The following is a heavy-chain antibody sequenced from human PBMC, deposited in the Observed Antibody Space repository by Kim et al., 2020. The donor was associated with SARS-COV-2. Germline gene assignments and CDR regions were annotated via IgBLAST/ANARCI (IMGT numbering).Heavy chain of an antibody. Sequence: SETLSLTCTVSGGSISSSSYYWGWIRQPPGKGLEWIGSIYYSGSTYYNPSLKSRVTISVDTPKNQFSLKLSSVTAADTAVYYCASPQGLRQQLVQVWGQGTLVTVSS. V-gene: IGHV4-39*01. CDR2: IYYSGST. D-gene: IGHD6-13*01. J-gene: IGHJ4*02. CDR3: ASPQGLRQQLVQV. CDR1: GGSISSSSYY.